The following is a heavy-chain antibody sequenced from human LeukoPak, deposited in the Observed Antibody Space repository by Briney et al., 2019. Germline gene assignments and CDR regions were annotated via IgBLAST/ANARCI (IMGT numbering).Heavy chain of an antibody. Sequence: SETLSFTCSVSGASISSDYWSWLRQPPGKGLEWIGNIYSSETNNYNTSLRSRATISGDTSKNQFSLKLSSVTAADTAVYYCARDLGTYYYDGSAPSWYFDLWGRGTLVTVSS. D-gene: IGHD3-22*01. V-gene: IGHV4-59*01. CDR1: GASISSDY. CDR3: ARDLGTYYYDGSAPSWYFDL. CDR2: IYSSETN. J-gene: IGHJ2*01.